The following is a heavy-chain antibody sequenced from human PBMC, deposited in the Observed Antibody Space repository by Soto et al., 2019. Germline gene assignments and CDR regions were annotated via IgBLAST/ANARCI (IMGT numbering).Heavy chain of an antibody. CDR2: IFSSGST. CDR1: GGSINTFY. D-gene: IGHD5-12*01. J-gene: IGHJ4*02. Sequence: QVRLQESGPGLLKPSETLSLTCTVSGGSINTFYWSWVRQPAGKGLEWIGRIFSSGSTSFNPSLESRVAMSVATSKNHFSLNLSSVTAADMAVYYCAREGSYSAYNFAHGIHLWSFDFWGQGALVTVSS. V-gene: IGHV4-4*07. CDR3: AREGSYSAYNFAHGIHLWSFDF.